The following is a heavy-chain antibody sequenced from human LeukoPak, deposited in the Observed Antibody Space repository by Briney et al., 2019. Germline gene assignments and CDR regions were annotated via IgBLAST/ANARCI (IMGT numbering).Heavy chain of an antibody. CDR1: GFTFSNYW. Sequence: PGGSLRLSCAVSGFTFSNYWMSWVRQAPGKGLEWVSAISGSGGSTYYADSVKGRATISRDNAKNSLYLQMNSLRAEDTAVYYCARPAYCGGNCYYFPDYWGQGTLVTVSS. V-gene: IGHV3-23*01. CDR2: ISGSGGST. D-gene: IGHD2-21*02. J-gene: IGHJ4*02. CDR3: ARPAYCGGNCYYFPDY.